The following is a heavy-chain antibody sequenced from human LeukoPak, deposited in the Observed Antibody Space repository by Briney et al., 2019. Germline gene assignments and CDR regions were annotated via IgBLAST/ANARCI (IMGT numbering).Heavy chain of an antibody. Sequence: GGSLRLSCAASGFILSDHYMDWVRQAPGKGLEWLGRSRDKASSYTTEYAASVKGRFTISRDDSKNPLYLQMDSLKTEDTAMYYCARGPFCSGGSCSSGYFDYWGQGILVTVSS. CDR3: ARGPFCSGGSCSSGYFDY. CDR1: GFILSDHY. D-gene: IGHD2-15*01. V-gene: IGHV3-72*01. J-gene: IGHJ4*02. CDR2: SRDKASSYTT.